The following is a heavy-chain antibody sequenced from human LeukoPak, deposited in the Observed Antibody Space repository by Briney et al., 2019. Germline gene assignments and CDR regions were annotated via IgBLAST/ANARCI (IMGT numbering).Heavy chain of an antibody. V-gene: IGHV4-39*07. Sequence: SETLSLTCTVSGGSISSSSYYWGWIRQPPGKGLEWIGSIYYSGSTYYNLSLKSRVTISVDTSKNQFSLKLSSVTAADTAVYYCARDPTLWFGEGGFFDYWGQGTLVTVSS. D-gene: IGHD3-10*01. CDR2: IYYSGST. J-gene: IGHJ4*02. CDR1: GGSISSSSYY. CDR3: ARDPTLWFGEGGFFDY.